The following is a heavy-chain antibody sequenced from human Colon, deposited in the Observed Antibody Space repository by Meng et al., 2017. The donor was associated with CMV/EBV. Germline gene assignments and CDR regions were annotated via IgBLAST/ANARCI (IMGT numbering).Heavy chain of an antibody. J-gene: IGHJ4*02. D-gene: IGHD3-16*02. Sequence: VALLAAGGDVVRPGGSRRLSCVASGFSFNSYAMSWVRQAPGKGLEWVATISGRGATTYDADSLEGRFSISRDNSKNTLFLQMDSVRAEDTAVFYCARDGVIGPFDFWGQRTLVTVSS. CDR1: GFSFNSYA. V-gene: IGHV3-23*01. CDR2: ISGRGATT. CDR3: ARDGVIGPFDF.